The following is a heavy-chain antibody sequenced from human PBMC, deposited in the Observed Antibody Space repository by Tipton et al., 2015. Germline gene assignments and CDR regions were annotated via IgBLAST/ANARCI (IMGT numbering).Heavy chain of an antibody. D-gene: IGHD6-6*01. Sequence: TLSLTCTVSGGSISRYYWNWIRQPPGKGLEWIGYIYYSGSTNYNPSLKSRVTISVDTSKNQFSLKLNSVTAADTAVYYCSGDSSPSVGYFDSWGQGTLVTVSS. J-gene: IGHJ4*02. V-gene: IGHV4-59*01. CDR2: IYYSGST. CDR3: SGDSSPSVGYFDS. CDR1: GGSISRYY.